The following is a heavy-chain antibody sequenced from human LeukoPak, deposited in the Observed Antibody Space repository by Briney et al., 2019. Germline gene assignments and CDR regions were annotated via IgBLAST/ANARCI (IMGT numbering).Heavy chain of an antibody. CDR1: GGSISSGSYY. CDR2: IYYSGST. D-gene: IGHD3-16*01. CDR3: ARVKRERIWGAFGY. J-gene: IGHJ4*02. V-gene: IGHV4-61*01. Sequence: PSQTLSLTCTVSGGSISSGSYYWSWIRQPPGKGLEWIGYIYYSGSTNYNPSLKSRVTISVDTSKNQFSLKLSSVTAADTAVYYCARVKRERIWGAFGYWGQGTLVTVSS.